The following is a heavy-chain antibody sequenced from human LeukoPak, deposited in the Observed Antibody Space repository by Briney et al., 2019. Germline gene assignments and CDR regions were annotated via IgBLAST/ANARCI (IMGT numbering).Heavy chain of an antibody. D-gene: IGHD1-26*01. V-gene: IGHV4-59*01. CDR1: GGSISSYY. J-gene: IGHJ4*02. CDR3: AALVGWELSRVDY. CDR2: IYYGGST. Sequence: SETLSLTCTVSGGSISSYYWSWIRQPPGKGLEWIGYIYYGGSTNYNPSLKSRVTISVDTSKNQFSLKLSSVTAADTAVYYCAALVGWELSRVDYWGQGTLVTVSS.